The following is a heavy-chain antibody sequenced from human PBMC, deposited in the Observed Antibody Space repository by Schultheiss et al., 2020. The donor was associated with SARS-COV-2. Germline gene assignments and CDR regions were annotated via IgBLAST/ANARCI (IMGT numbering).Heavy chain of an antibody. CDR2: IYHSGST. D-gene: IGHD1-26*01. CDR1: GGSITSHY. CDR3: ARNKGYYAYYFDY. Sequence: SETLSLTCMVSGGSITSHYWSWIRQPPGKGLEWIGYIYHSGSTYYNPSLKSRVTMSVDTSKNQFSLKLSSVTAADTAVYYCARNKGYYAYYFDYWGQGTLVTVSS. J-gene: IGHJ4*02. V-gene: IGHV4-59*11.